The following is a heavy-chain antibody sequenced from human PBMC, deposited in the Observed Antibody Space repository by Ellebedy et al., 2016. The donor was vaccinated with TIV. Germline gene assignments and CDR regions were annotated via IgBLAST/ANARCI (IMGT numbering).Heavy chain of an antibody. CDR1: GGSFSGYY. J-gene: IGHJ4*02. V-gene: IGHV4-34*01. CDR2: VHYSGSA. Sequence: MPSETLSLTCAVYGGSFSGYYWSWIRQPPGEGFEWIGTVHYSGSANYNPSLKSRVTISLDTSKDQFSLKLSSVTAADTAVYYCARESRSGWDRTFDYWGQGTVVTVSS. CDR3: ARESRSGWDRTFDY. D-gene: IGHD6-19*01.